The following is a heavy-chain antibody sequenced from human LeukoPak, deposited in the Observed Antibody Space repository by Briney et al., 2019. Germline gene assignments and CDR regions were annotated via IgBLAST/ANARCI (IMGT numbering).Heavy chain of an antibody. Sequence: SETLSLSCTVSGGSISTYYWSWIRQPPGKGLEWIGYIYYSGSINYNPSLKSRVTISVDTSKNQYSLKLSSVTAADTAVYYCARSRGYSYGTTFLDYWGQGTLVTVSS. J-gene: IGHJ4*02. D-gene: IGHD5-18*01. V-gene: IGHV4-59*08. CDR1: GGSISTYY. CDR2: IYYSGSI. CDR3: ARSRGYSYGTTFLDY.